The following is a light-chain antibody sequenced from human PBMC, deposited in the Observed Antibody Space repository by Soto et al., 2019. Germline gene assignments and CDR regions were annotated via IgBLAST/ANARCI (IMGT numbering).Light chain of an antibody. CDR3: CSYAGSYPVV. CDR2: DVS. CDR1: SSDVGGYNY. J-gene: IGLJ2*01. Sequence: QSVLTQPRSVSGSPGQSVPISCTGTSSDVGGYNYVSWYQQHPGKAPKLMIYDVSKRPSGVPDRFSGSKSGNTASLTISGLQAEDEADYYCCSYAGSYPVVFGGGTKVTVL. V-gene: IGLV2-11*01.